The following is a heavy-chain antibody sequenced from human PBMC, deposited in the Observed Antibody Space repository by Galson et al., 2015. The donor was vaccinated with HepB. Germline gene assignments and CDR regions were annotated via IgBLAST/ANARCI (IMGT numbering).Heavy chain of an antibody. CDR1: GGSISSYY. V-gene: IGHV4-59*08. CDR3: ASLRGWAMPGFYDAFDI. Sequence: SETLSLTCTVSGGSISSYYWSWIRQPPGKGLEWIGYIYYSGSTNYNPSLKSRVTISVDTSKNQFSLKLSSVTAADTAVYYCASLRGWAMPGFYDAFDIWGQGTMVTVSS. J-gene: IGHJ3*02. CDR2: IYYSGST. D-gene: IGHD3-9*01.